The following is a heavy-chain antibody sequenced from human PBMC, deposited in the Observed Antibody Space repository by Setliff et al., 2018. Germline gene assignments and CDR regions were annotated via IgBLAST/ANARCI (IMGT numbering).Heavy chain of an antibody. CDR2: ISSRSSYI. J-gene: IGHJ4*02. V-gene: IGHV3-21*01. D-gene: IGHD5-12*01. CDR3: ASGYLQTNHRIDY. Sequence: PGGSLRLSCAASGFTFSSYSMNWVRQAPGKGLEWVSSISSRSSYIYYADSLKGRFTISRDNAKNSLYLQMNSLRAEDTAVYYCASGYLQTNHRIDYWGQGTLVTVSS. CDR1: GFTFSSYS.